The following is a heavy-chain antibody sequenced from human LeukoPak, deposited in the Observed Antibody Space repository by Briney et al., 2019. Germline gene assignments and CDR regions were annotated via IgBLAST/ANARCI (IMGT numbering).Heavy chain of an antibody. CDR1: GFTFSSYW. Sequence: PGGSLRLSCAASGFTFSSYWMSWVRQAPRKGLEWVANIKQDGSEKYYVDSVKGRFTISRDNAKNSLYLQMNSLRAEDTAVYYCARERSSGYLDYWGQGTLVTVSS. D-gene: IGHD3-22*01. V-gene: IGHV3-7*01. CDR3: ARERSSGYLDY. CDR2: IKQDGSEK. J-gene: IGHJ4*02.